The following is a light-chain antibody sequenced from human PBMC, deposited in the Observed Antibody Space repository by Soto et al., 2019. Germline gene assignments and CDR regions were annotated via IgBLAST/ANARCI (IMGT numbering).Light chain of an antibody. CDR2: GAS. V-gene: IGKV3D-20*01. CDR1: QSVSSNY. Sequence: EIVLTQSPATLSLSPGERATLSCGARQSVSSNYLAWYQQKPGLAPRLLIYGASSRATGIPDRFSGSGSGTDFTLTISRPEPEDFAVYYCQQYGSSPITFGQGTRLEIK. CDR3: QQYGSSPIT. J-gene: IGKJ5*01.